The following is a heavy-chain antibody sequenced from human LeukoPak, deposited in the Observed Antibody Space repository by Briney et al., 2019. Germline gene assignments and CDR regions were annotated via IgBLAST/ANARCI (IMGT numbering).Heavy chain of an antibody. CDR3: ARVSLSSGCLSN. V-gene: IGHV3-74*01. CDR1: GFTFTNYW. CDR2: ISSDESIT. J-gene: IGHJ4*02. Sequence: GGSLRLFCAASGFTFTNYWMHWVRQAPGKGLVWVSRISSDESITSYADSVKGRFTISRDNAKNTLFLQMNGLRAEDTAVYYCARVSLSSGCLSNWGQGTLVTVSS. D-gene: IGHD6-19*01.